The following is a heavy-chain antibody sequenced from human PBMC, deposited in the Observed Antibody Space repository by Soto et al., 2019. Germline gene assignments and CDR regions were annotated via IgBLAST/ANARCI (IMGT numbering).Heavy chain of an antibody. Sequence: QVQLVESGGGVVQPGRSLRLSCAASGFTFSSYAMHWVRQAPGKGLEWVAVILSDGSNKWYVDSVKGRFTISRDNSKNTLYWQMNSLRAEDTAVYYCARYVLQEDVWGQGTTVTVSS. CDR2: ILSDGSNK. CDR1: GFTFSSYA. D-gene: IGHD3-10*02. CDR3: ARYVLQEDV. V-gene: IGHV3-30-3*01. J-gene: IGHJ6*02.